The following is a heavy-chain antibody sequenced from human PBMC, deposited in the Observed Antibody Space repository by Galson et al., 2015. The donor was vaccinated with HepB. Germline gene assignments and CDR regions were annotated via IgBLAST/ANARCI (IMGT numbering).Heavy chain of an antibody. CDR3: ARERYCSGGSCYSYAFDI. Sequence: SLRLSCAASGFTFSSYAMSWVRQAPGKGLEWVSVIYSGGSTYYADSVKGRFTISRDNSKNTLYLQMNSLRAEDTAVYYCARERYCSGGSCYSYAFDIWGQGTMVTVSS. CDR2: IYSGGST. V-gene: IGHV3-66*01. J-gene: IGHJ3*02. CDR1: GFTFSSYA. D-gene: IGHD2-15*01.